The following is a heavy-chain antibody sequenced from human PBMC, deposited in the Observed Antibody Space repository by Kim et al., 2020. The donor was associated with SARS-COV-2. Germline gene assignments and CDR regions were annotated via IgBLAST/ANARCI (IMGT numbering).Heavy chain of an antibody. D-gene: IGHD3-10*01. CDR3: ARQFPQFRGDNWFDP. CDR1: GFTFSSYS. V-gene: IGHV3-48*02. J-gene: IGHJ5*02. CDR2: ISSSSSTI. Sequence: GGSLRLSCAASGFTFSSYSMNWVRQAPGKGLEWVSYISSSSSTIYYADSVKGRFTISRDNAKNSLYLQMNSLRDEDTAVYYCARQFPQFRGDNWFDPWGQGTLVTVSS.